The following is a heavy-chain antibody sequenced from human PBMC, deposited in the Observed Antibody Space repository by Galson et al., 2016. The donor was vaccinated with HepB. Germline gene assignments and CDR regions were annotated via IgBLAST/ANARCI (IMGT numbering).Heavy chain of an antibody. CDR3: ARGGVGGGYVAY. CDR1: GYTFSSYG. J-gene: IGHJ4*02. CDR2: VSPYNGNT. D-gene: IGHD2-15*01. Sequence: SVKVSCKASGYTFSSYGISWARQAPGQGLEWMGWVSPYNGNTNCAQKLQGRVTMTTDTSTSTAYMELRRLRSDDTAVYYCARGGVGGGYVAYWGQGTLVTVSS. V-gene: IGHV1-18*01.